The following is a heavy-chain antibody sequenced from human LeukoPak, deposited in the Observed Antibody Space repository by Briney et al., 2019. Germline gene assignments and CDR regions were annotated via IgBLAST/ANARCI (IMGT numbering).Heavy chain of an antibody. CDR2: IYPGDSDT. CDR3: ARQTSSSSRVDF. CDR1: GYMFSNYW. V-gene: IGHV5-51*01. Sequence: GESLKISCKGSGYMFSNYWIGWVRQMPGQSLEWIGTIYPGDSDTTYSPSLQGQVTIAADNSISTAYLQWNSLKASDTAMYFCARQTSSSSRVDFWGQGTLVTVSS. D-gene: IGHD6-6*01. J-gene: IGHJ4*02.